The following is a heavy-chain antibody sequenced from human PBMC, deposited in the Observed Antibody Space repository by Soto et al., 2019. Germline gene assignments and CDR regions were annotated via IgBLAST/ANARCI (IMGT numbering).Heavy chain of an antibody. Sequence: VKISCKASGYTFTAQYLHWVRKAPGEGLEWMGWINPTTGATRYAQKFQGRVTMSRDTSMSTAYLEVRSLRPDDTAVYYCAKGDSSWVSWFGPWGQGTLVTVSS. D-gene: IGHD6-19*01. J-gene: IGHJ5*02. CDR1: GYTFTAQY. V-gene: IGHV1-2*02. CDR2: INPTTGAT. CDR3: AKGDSSWVSWFGP.